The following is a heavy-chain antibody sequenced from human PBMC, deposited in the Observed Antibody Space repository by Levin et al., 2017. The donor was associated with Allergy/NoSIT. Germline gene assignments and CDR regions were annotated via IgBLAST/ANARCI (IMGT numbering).Heavy chain of an antibody. D-gene: IGHD4-11*01. CDR3: AKDLMTTVTDEGSFPLLLWGY. J-gene: IGHJ4*02. CDR2: ISGSGGST. CDR1: GFTFSSYA. V-gene: IGHV3-23*01. Sequence: PGGSLRLSCAASGFTFSSYAMSWVRQAPGKGLEWVSAISGSGGSTYYADSVKGRFTISRDNSKNTLYLQMNSLRAEDTAVYYCAKDLMTTVTDEGSFPLLLWGYWGQGTLVTVSS.